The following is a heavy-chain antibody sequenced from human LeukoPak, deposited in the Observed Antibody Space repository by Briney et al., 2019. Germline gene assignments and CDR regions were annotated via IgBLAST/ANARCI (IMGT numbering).Heavy chain of an antibody. CDR2: INHSGST. Sequence: SETLSLTCTVSGGSISSYYWSWIRQPPGKGLEWIGEINHSGSTNYNPSLKSRVTISADTSKNQFSLKLSSVTAADTAVYYCARGWGVATVRFDYWGQGTLVTVSS. CDR3: ARGWGVATVRFDY. D-gene: IGHD5-12*01. V-gene: IGHV4-34*01. J-gene: IGHJ4*02. CDR1: GGSISSYY.